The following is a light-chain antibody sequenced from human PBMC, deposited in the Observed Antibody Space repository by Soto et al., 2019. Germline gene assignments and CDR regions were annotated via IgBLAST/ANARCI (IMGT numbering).Light chain of an antibody. Sequence: EVVMTQSPATLSVSPGNTVTLSCRANQTITSNLAWYQQKPGQAPRLLIYGASTRATGIPVRFSGSGSGTEFTLTISRLEPEDFAVYYCQQYGSSPTTFGQGTKVDI. V-gene: IGKV3-15*01. CDR1: QTITSN. CDR2: GAS. J-gene: IGKJ1*01. CDR3: QQYGSSPTT.